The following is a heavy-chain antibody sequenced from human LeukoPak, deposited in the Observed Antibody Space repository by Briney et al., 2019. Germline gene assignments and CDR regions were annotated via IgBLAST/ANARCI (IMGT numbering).Heavy chain of an antibody. CDR1: GFTFSSYG. J-gene: IGHJ4*02. V-gene: IGHV3-33*08. D-gene: IGHD4-23*01. Sequence: GGSLRLSCAASGFTFSSYGMHWVRQAPGKGLEWVAVIWYDGSNKYYADFVKGRFTISRDNSKNTLYLQMNSLRAEDTAVYYCGRDPGGGNPTYFDYWGQGTLVTVSS. CDR3: GRDPGGGNPTYFDY. CDR2: IWYDGSNK.